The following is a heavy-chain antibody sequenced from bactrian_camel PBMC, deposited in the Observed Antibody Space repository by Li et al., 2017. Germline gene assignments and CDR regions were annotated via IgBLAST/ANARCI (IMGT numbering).Heavy chain of an antibody. Sequence: HVQLVESGGGEVQAGGSLKLSCAGSAYILENCGMVWYRQAPGKERELVSTIRKDGSTTYPDSVKGRFTISQNNAKTTTWLQMNNLKLDDTAMYYCAKGDWRYSEERLLGSGSLGQGTQVTVS. V-gene: IGHV3S55*01. J-gene: IGHJ4*01. CDR2: IRKDGST. D-gene: IGHD4*01. CDR1: AYILENCG.